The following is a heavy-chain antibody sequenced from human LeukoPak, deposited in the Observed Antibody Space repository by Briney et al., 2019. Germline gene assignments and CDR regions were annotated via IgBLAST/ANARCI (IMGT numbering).Heavy chain of an antibody. CDR2: IYYSGST. J-gene: IGHJ3*02. CDR3: ARDGLGYAIFDI. Sequence: SETLSLTCTVSGGSISSYYWSWIRQPPGKGLEWIGYIYYSGSTIYNPSLKSRVTISVDTSKNQFSLKLSSVTAADTAVYYCARDGLGYAIFDIWGQGTMVTVSS. V-gene: IGHV4-59*01. D-gene: IGHD2-8*01. CDR1: GGSISSYY.